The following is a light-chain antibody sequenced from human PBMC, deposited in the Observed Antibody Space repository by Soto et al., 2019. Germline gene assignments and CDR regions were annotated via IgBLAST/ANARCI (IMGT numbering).Light chain of an antibody. Sequence: AIQLTQSPSSLSASVGDSVTITCRTSQGISSALAWYQQKPGRPPKLLIYDASNLESGVPSRFSGSSSGTDFPLTVSSLQPEDFATYYCQQFDDYPFTFRPGTKVDFK. J-gene: IGKJ3*01. CDR1: QGISSA. CDR3: QQFDDYPFT. CDR2: DAS. V-gene: IGKV1D-13*01.